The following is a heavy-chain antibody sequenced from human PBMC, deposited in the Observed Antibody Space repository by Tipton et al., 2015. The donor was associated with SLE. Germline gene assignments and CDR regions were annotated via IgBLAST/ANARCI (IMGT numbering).Heavy chain of an antibody. Sequence: QLVQSGAEVKKPGESLKISCKGSGYSFTTYWIGWVRQMPGKGLEWMGSIYPGDSDTRYSPSFQGQVTISADKSISTAYLQWSSLKASDTAMYYCARRPSGFTIPGAWFDPWGQGTLVTVSS. V-gene: IGHV5-51*03. D-gene: IGHD3-9*01. CDR3: ARRPSGFTIPGAWFDP. CDR2: IYPGDSDT. CDR1: GYSFTTYW. J-gene: IGHJ5*02.